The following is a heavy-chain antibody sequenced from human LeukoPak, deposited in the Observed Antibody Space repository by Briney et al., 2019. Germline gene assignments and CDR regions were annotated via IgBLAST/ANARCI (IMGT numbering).Heavy chain of an antibody. V-gene: IGHV4-30-2*01. CDR3: ARVPLYSGFDY. CDR2: IYHSGST. D-gene: IGHD1-26*01. CDR1: GGSISSGGCY. Sequence: SETLSLTCTVSGGSISSGGCYWSWIRQPPGKGLEWIGYIYHSGSTYYNPSLKSRATISVDRSKNQFSLKLSSVTAADTAVYYCARVPLYSGFDYWGQGTLVTVSS. J-gene: IGHJ4*02.